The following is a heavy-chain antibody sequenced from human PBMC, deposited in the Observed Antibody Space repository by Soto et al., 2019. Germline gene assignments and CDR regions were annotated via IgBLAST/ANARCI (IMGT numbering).Heavy chain of an antibody. J-gene: IGHJ4*02. V-gene: IGHV3-33*01. CDR1: GFTFSSYG. D-gene: IGHD1-1*01. Sequence: GGSLRLSCAASGFTFSSYGMHWVRQAPGKGLEWVAVIWYDGSNKYYADSVKGRFTISRDNSKNTLYLQMNSLRAEDTAVYYCARDRGELASFDYWGQGTLVTVSS. CDR2: IWYDGSNK. CDR3: ARDRGELASFDY.